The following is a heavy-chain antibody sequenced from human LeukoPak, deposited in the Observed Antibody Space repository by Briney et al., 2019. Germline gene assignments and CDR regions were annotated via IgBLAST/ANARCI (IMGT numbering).Heavy chain of an antibody. D-gene: IGHD2-8*01. V-gene: IGHV3-48*03. Sequence: PEGSLRLSCAASGFTFSSYEMNWVRQAPGKGLEWVSYISGSGSAISYADSVKGRFTISRDNAKNSLYLQMNSLRAEDTAVYYCARGTNADYWGQGTLVTVSS. CDR3: ARGTNADY. J-gene: IGHJ4*02. CDR1: GFTFSSYE. CDR2: ISGSGSAI.